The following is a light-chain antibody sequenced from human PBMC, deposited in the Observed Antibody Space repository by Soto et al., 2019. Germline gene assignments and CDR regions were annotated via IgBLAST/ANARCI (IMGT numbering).Light chain of an antibody. CDR3: CSYAGSDTFV. Sequence: QSVLTQPRSVSGSPGQSVTISCTGTSSDVGGYNYVSWYQQHPGKAPKLMIYDVSKRPSGVPDRFPGSKSGNTASLTISGLQAEDEADYYCCSYAGSDTFVFGTGTKLTVL. J-gene: IGLJ1*01. CDR1: SSDVGGYNY. V-gene: IGLV2-11*01. CDR2: DVS.